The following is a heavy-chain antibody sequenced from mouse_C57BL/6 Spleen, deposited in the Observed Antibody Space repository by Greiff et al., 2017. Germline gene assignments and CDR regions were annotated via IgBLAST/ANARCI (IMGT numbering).Heavy chain of an antibody. Sequence: VQLQQPGAELVRPGTSVKLSCKASGYTFTSYWMHWVKQRPGQGLEWIGVIDPSDSYTNYNQKFKGKATLTVDTSSSTAYMQLSSLTSEDSAVYYCARSRAQVFDYWGQGTTLTVSS. CDR2: IDPSDSYT. CDR1: GYTFTSYW. CDR3: ARSRAQVFDY. D-gene: IGHD3-2*02. J-gene: IGHJ2*01. V-gene: IGHV1-59*01.